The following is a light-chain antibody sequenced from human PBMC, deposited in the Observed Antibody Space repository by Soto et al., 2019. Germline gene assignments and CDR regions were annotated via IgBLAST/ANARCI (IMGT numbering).Light chain of an antibody. CDR3: QQSFTTPS. CDR2: ATS. J-gene: IGKJ5*01. V-gene: IGKV1-39*01. Sequence: DIQMTQSPSSLSASVEDRVIITCRASQSISNHLNWYQQKPGTVPKLLIYATSNLQSGVPSRFSGRGFGTDFTLTISSLQPEDFATYYCQQSFTTPSFGQGTRLEIK. CDR1: QSISNH.